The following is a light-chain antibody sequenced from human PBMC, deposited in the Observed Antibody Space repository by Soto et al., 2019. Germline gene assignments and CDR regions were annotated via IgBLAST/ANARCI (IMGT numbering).Light chain of an antibody. CDR1: ERISSNF. Sequence: PGERATLSCRASERISSNFLAWYQQRPGQAPGLLIYGASTRASGIPDRFSGSGSGTDFALTISRLEPEDFAVFYCQQYGTSPFTFGPGTTVEIK. J-gene: IGKJ3*01. V-gene: IGKV3-20*01. CDR3: QQYGTSPFT. CDR2: GAS.